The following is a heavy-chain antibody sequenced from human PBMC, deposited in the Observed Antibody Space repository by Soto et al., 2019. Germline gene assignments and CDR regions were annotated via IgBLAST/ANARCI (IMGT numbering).Heavy chain of an antibody. CDR1: GVSISSGGYS. CDR3: ARGGDYYGSGSYSVFDI. CDR2: IYHSGST. D-gene: IGHD3-10*01. J-gene: IGHJ3*02. Sequence: KASETLSLTCVVSGVSISSGGYSWSWIRQPPGKGLEWIGNIYHSGSTYYKPSLKSRVTISVDRSKKQISLKLSSVTAADTAVYYCARGGDYYGSGSYSVFDIWGQGTMVTVSS. V-gene: IGHV4-30-2*01.